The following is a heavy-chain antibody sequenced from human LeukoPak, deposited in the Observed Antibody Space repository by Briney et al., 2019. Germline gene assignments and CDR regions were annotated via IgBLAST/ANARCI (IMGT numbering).Heavy chain of an antibody. J-gene: IGHJ4*02. CDR1: GDSISNYF. D-gene: IGHD3-9*01. CDR3: ARAPQCFDRLLDGDSHYFFDS. V-gene: IGHV4-59*12. Sequence: SETLSLTCTVSGDSISNYFWSWIRQPPGRGLEWIGYIYYNERSNYNPALRGRVSISIDTSKYQFSLKLNSVTAADSAVYYCARAPQCFDRLLDGDSHYFFDSWGQGTLVTVSS. CDR2: IYYNERS.